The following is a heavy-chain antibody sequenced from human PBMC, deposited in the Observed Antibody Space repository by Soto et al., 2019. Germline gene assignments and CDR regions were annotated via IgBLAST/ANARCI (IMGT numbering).Heavy chain of an antibody. Sequence: QVQLVQSGAEVKKPGPPVRVPCKASGYTLTTYGISGGRKAPGKGLEWMGWTSANNGKTNYALKLQGRVTMTTATSPSTAYMELRSRRSDSTTVYYSARDQGGSYYYWGQATLVTVSS. CDR1: GYTLTTYG. V-gene: IGHV1-18*01. D-gene: IGHD1-26*01. CDR3: ARDQGGSYYY. J-gene: IGHJ4*02. CDR2: TSANNGKT.